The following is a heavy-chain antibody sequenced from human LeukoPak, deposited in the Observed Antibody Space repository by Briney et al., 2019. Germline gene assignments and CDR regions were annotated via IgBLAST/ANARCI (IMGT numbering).Heavy chain of an antibody. J-gene: IGHJ5*02. CDR2: ISGSGGST. CDR3: AKAHWSGYFPNWFDP. CDR1: GFTFSSYA. V-gene: IGHV3-23*01. D-gene: IGHD3-3*01. Sequence: QPGASLRLSCAASGFTFSSYAMSWVRQAPGKGLEWVSAISGSGGSTYYADSVKGRFTISRDNSKNTLYLQVNSLRAEDTAVYYCAKAHWSGYFPNWFDPWGQGTLVTVSS.